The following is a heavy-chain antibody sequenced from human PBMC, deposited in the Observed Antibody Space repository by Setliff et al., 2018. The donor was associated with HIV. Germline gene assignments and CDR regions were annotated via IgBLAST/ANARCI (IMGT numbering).Heavy chain of an antibody. J-gene: IGHJ1*01. V-gene: IGHV1-24*01. Sequence: ASVKVSCKISGYTLTELSIHWVRQAPGKGLEWMANFDPEDGETFYAQKFQGRLTMTEDTSTDTAYMELSSLRSDDTAMYYCATVPGYSSTGYSESFQHWGQGTVVTVSS. CDR1: GYTLTELS. CDR3: ATVPGYSSTGYSESFQH. D-gene: IGHD6-13*01. CDR2: FDPEDGET.